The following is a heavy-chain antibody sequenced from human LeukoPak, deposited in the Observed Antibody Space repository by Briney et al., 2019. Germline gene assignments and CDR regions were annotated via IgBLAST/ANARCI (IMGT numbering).Heavy chain of an antibody. CDR3: ARDLYYYDSSGYFDY. D-gene: IGHD3-22*01. J-gene: IGHJ4*02. Sequence: PGGSLRLSCAASGFTFSNYFMHWVRQAPGKGLEWVADIASDGSHTFYVESVKGRFTISRDNSKNTLYLQMNSLGPEDTAVYFCARDLYYYDSSGYFDYWGQGTLVTVSS. CDR1: GFTFSNYF. CDR2: IASDGSHT. V-gene: IGHV3-30-3*01.